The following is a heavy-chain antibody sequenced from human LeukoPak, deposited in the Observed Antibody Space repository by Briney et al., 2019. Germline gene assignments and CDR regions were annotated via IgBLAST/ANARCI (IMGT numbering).Heavy chain of an antibody. CDR2: ISGSSGTT. CDR1: RFTFSTHG. V-gene: IGHV3-23*01. J-gene: IGHJ3*01. CDR3: ARAIGARWELLGAFDF. Sequence: PGGSLRLSCADSRFTFSTHGMSWVRQAPGKGLEWVSEISGSSGTTYYADSVKGRFTISRDNSKKTLYLQMNSLRAEDAAVYYCARAIGARWELLGAFDFWGQGTMVTVSS. D-gene: IGHD1-26*01.